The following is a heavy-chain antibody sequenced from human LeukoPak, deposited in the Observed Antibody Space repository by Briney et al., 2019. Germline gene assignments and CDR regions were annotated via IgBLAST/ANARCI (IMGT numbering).Heavy chain of an antibody. J-gene: IGHJ5*02. V-gene: IGHV3-23*01. Sequence: GGSLRLSCAASGFTFSSYAMSWVRQAPGKGLEWVSGISSTSGSTYYADSVKGRFTISRDNSKNTLYLHMNSLTAEDTAVYYCARGYSSLDPWGQGTLVTVSS. CDR1: GFTFSSYA. CDR2: ISSTSGST. D-gene: IGHD6-19*01. CDR3: ARGYSSLDP.